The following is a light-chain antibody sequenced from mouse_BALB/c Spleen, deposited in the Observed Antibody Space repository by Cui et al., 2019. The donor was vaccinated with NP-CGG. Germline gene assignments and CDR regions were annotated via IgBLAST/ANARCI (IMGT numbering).Light chain of an antibody. Sequence: QAVVTQESALTTSPGETVTLPCRSSTGAVTTSNYANWVQEKPDHLFTGLIGGTNNRAPGVPARFSGSLIGDKAALTITGVQTEDEAIYFCALWYSNHWVFGGGTKLTVL. CDR1: TGAVTTSNY. CDR2: GTN. J-gene: IGLJ1*01. V-gene: IGLV1*01. CDR3: ALWYSNHWV.